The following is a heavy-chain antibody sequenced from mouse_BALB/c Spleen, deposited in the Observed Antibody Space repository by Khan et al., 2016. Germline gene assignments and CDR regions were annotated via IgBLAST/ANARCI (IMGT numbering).Heavy chain of an antibody. J-gene: IGHJ2*01. V-gene: IGHV1-7*01. CDR3: ACYGNYDY. CDR1: GYTFTSYW. D-gene: IGHD2-1*01. CDR2: INPSTGYT. Sequence: QVQLQQSGAELAKPGASVKMSCKASGYTFTSYWMHWVKQRPGQGLEWIGYINPSTGYTEYNQNFKDKSTLTADTSSSTAYMQLSSLTSEDSAVYYCACYGNYDYWGQDTTLTVSS.